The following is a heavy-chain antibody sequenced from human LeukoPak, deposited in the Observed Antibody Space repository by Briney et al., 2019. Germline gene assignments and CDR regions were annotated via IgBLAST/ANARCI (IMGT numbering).Heavy chain of an antibody. CDR2: IKGNGFDT. CDR1: GFIFSNYA. D-gene: IGHD3-16*01. CDR3: AKDTGPLMITFGGVVISYFDY. Sequence: GGSLRLSCAGSGFIFSNYAMCWVRQAPGKGLEWVSGIKGNGFDTYYADSVKGRFTVSRDNSKNTLSLQMNSLSAEDTAVYYCAKDTGPLMITFGGVVISYFDYWGQGALVTVSS. J-gene: IGHJ4*02. V-gene: IGHV3-23*01.